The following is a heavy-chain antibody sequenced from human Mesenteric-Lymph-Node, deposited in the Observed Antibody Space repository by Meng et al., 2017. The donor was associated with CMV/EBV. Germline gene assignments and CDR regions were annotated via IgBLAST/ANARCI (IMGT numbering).Heavy chain of an antibody. D-gene: IGHD2-21*01. CDR3: ARDYFSAYCGGDCYSGWFDP. CDR1: GGSVSSGSYY. J-gene: IGHJ5*02. Sequence: GSLRLSCTVSGGSVSSGSYYWSWIRQPPGKGLEWIGYIYYSGSTNYNPSLKSRVTISVDTSKNQFSLKLSSVTAADTAVYYCARDYFSAYCGGDCYSGWFDPWGQGTLVTVSS. V-gene: IGHV4-61*01. CDR2: IYYSGST.